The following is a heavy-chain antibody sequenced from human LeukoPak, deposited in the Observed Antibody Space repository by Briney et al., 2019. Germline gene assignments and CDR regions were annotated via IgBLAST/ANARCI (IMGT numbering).Heavy chain of an antibody. J-gene: IGHJ6*02. V-gene: IGHV4-59*01. D-gene: IGHD6-19*01. CDR1: GGSISSYY. CDR3: AREQWPGQNYYYGMDV. CDR2: IYYSGST. Sequence: SETLSLTCTVSGGSISSYYWSWIRQPPGKGLEWIGYIYYSGSTNYNPSLKSRVTISVDTSKNQFSLKLSSVTAADTAVYYCAREQWPGQNYYYGMDVWGQGTTVTVSS.